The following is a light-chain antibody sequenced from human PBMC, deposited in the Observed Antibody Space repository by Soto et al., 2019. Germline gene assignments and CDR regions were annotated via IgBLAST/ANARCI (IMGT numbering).Light chain of an antibody. CDR3: QKYFASSWT. CDR1: QSIDSKY. Sequence: EIVLTQSPGTLSSSPGERATLSCRASQSIDSKYLAWYQHKPGQAPRLLIYATSSRSTGIPDRFGGSGSGTDFTLTINRLEPEDFAVYYCQKYFASSWTFGQGTKVDIK. V-gene: IGKV3-20*01. CDR2: ATS. J-gene: IGKJ1*01.